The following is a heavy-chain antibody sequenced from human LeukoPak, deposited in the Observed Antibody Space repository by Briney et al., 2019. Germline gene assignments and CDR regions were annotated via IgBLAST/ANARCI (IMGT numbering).Heavy chain of an antibody. CDR1: GFTFSSHA. J-gene: IGHJ4*02. D-gene: IGHD1-26*01. Sequence: GGSLRLSCAASGFTFSSHAMHWVRQAPGKGPEYVSTISINGVNTYYADSVKGRFTISRDNSKNTLFLQMGSLRIEDTAVYYCARDLDGSYNFDYWGPGTLVTVSS. CDR3: ARDLDGSYNFDY. CDR2: ISINGVNT. V-gene: IGHV3-64*02.